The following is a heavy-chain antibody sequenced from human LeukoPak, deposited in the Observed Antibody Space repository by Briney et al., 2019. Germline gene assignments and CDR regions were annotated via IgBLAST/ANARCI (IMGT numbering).Heavy chain of an antibody. CDR3: AKSGDYEVFDY. Sequence: GGSLRLSCAASGFTFSSYEMNWVRQAPGKGLEWVSAISGSGGSTYYADSVKGRFTISRDNSKNTLYLQMNSLRAEDTAVYYCAKSGDYEVFDYWGQGTLVTVSS. J-gene: IGHJ4*02. V-gene: IGHV3-23*01. D-gene: IGHD4-17*01. CDR2: ISGSGGST. CDR1: GFTFSSYE.